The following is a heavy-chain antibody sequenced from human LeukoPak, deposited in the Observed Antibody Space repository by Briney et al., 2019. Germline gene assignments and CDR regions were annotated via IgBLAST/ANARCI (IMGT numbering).Heavy chain of an antibody. CDR1: GYTFTGYY. CDR3: ARDGRGYCSSTSCYGWFDP. CDR2: INPNSGGT. Sequence: GASVKVSCKASGYTFTGYYMHWVRQAPGQGLEWTGWINPNSGGTNYAQKFQGRVTMTRDTSISTAYMELSRLRSDDTAVYYCARDGRGYCSSTSCYGWFDPWGQGTLVTVSS. D-gene: IGHD2-2*01. J-gene: IGHJ5*02. V-gene: IGHV1-2*02.